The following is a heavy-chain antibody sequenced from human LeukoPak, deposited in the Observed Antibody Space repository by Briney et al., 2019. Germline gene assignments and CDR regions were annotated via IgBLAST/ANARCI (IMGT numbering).Heavy chain of an antibody. CDR3: ARGGFRHFDP. CDR1: GGSIRSSYYY. CDR2: IKEDEIEI. D-gene: IGHD3-22*01. Sequence: ETLSLTCTVSGGSIRSSYYYWGWIRQAPGKGLEWVASIKEDEIEIHYVDSVKGRFTISRDNAKDSLYLQMNSLRVEDTAVYYCARGGFRHFDPWGQGTLVTVSS. J-gene: IGHJ5*02. V-gene: IGHV3-7*01.